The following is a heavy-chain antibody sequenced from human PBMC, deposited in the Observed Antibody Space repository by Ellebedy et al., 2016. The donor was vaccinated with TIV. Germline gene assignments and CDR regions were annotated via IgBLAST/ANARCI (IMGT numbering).Heavy chain of an antibody. D-gene: IGHD6-13*01. Sequence: AASVKVSCKASGYTFTSYGISWVRQAPGQGLEWMGWLSPYNGDTDYAQKFQGRFTMTTDTSTSTAYMEVRSLRSDDTAVYYCAREPRIAAAGWRYYYMDVWGKGTAVTVSS. CDR2: LSPYNGDT. CDR3: AREPRIAAAGWRYYYMDV. V-gene: IGHV1-18*01. CDR1: GYTFTSYG. J-gene: IGHJ6*03.